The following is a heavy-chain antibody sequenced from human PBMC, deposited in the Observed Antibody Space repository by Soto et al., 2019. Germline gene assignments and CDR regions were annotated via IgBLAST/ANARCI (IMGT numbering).Heavy chain of an antibody. CDR3: ARDRAIWFGELLQYYYYGMDV. V-gene: IGHV1-69*06. D-gene: IGHD3-10*01. Sequence: SVKVSCKASGGTFSSYAISWVRQAPGQGLEWMGGIIPIFGTANYAQKFQGRVTITADKSTSTAYMELSSLRSEDTAVYYCARDRAIWFGELLQYYYYGMDVWGQGTTVTVSS. CDR1: GGTFSSYA. J-gene: IGHJ6*02. CDR2: IIPIFGTA.